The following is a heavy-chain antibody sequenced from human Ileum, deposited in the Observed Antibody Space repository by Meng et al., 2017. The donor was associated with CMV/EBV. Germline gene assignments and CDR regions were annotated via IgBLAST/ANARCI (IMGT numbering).Heavy chain of an antibody. CDR2: IGPYSGAT. Sequence: KTSGYTFINFGVGWGRQAPGQGLEWLGWIGPYSGATIYARSVQGRVTMTTDTPTSTAYMELGGLRSDDTAVYYCARTLKGSNFWFDTWGQGTLVTVSS. CDR1: GYTFINFG. D-gene: IGHD4-11*01. CDR3: ARTLKGSNFWFDT. J-gene: IGHJ5*02. V-gene: IGHV1-18*01.